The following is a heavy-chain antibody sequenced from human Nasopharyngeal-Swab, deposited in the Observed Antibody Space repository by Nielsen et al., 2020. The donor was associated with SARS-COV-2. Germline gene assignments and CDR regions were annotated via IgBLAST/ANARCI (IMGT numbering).Heavy chain of an antibody. D-gene: IGHD3-10*01. CDR3: ARENGGLVRGLPFDY. V-gene: IGHV3-20*04. J-gene: IGHJ4*02. CDR2: FNWNGGST. CDR1: GFTFDDYV. Sequence: GESLKISCAASGFTFDDYVMSWVRQAPGKGLEWVSGFNWNGGSTGYADSVKGRFTISRDNAKTSLYLQMNSLRDEDTAVYYCARENGGLVRGLPFDYWGQGTLVTVSS.